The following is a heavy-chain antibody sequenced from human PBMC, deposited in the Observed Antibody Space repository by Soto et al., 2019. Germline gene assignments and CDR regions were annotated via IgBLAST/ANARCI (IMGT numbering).Heavy chain of an antibody. Sequence: PSETLSLTCTVSGGSTSSDNYWSWIRQPPGKGLEWIGHIYYSGNTDYNPSLKSRLAISIDTSKNQFSLKLGSVTAADTALYFCARDVPYYYGFDVWGPGTTVTVSS. CDR1: GGSTSSDNY. J-gene: IGHJ6*02. V-gene: IGHV4-30-4*01. CDR2: IYYSGNT. CDR3: ARDVPYYYGFDV.